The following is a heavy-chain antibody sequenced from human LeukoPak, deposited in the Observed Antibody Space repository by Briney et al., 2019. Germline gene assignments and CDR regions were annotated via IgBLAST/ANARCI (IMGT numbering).Heavy chain of an antibody. Sequence: ASVKASCKASGYTFTSYGISWVRQAPGQGLEWMGWISAYNGNTNYAQKLQGRVTMTTDTSTSTAYMELRSLRSDDTAVYYCAREAYDSSGYYLDPWGQGTLVTVSS. V-gene: IGHV1-18*01. CDR2: ISAYNGNT. CDR3: AREAYDSSGYYLDP. D-gene: IGHD3-22*01. J-gene: IGHJ5*02. CDR1: GYTFTSYG.